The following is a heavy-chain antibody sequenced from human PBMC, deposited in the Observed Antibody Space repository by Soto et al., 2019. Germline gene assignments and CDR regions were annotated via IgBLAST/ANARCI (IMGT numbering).Heavy chain of an antibody. V-gene: IGHV3-21*01. CDR3: ARSVWDGSVYSEPYYYYYGMDV. CDR1: GFTFSSDS. CDR2: ISSSSSYI. J-gene: IGHJ6*02. Sequence: PGGSLRLSCAASGFTFSSDSRNWVRQAPGKGLEWVSSISSSSSYIYYADSVKGRFTITRDNAKNSLYLQMNSLRAEDTAVYYCARSVWDGSVYSEPYYYYYGMDVWGPGTTVTVSS. D-gene: IGHD3-3*01.